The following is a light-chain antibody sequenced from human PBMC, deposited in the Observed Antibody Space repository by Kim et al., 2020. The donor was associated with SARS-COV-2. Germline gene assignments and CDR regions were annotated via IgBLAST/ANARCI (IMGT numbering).Light chain of an antibody. J-gene: IGLJ3*02. CDR1: NIGSKS. CDR2: YDS. V-gene: IGLV3-21*04. CDR3: QVWDSSSDHRV. Sequence: APGKTARITCGGNNIGSKSVHGYQPKPGQAPVLVIYYDSDRPSGIPERFSGSNSGNTATLTISRVEAGDEADYYCQVWDSSSDHRVFGGGTQLTVL.